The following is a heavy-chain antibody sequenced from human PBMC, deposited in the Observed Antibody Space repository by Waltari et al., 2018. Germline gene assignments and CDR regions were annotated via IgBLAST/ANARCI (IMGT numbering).Heavy chain of an antibody. Sequence: QVQLVQSGAEVKKPGASVKVSCKASGYTFTSYDINGVRQAPGQGLEGLGWMNPDSGTSGYARKFQGRVTLTRTTSKRTAYMELSSLRSDDTAVYYCVRQVNGLDVWGQGTTVTV. V-gene: IGHV1-8*02. CDR2: MNPDSGTS. J-gene: IGHJ6*02. CDR1: GYTFTSYD. D-gene: IGHD2-8*01. CDR3: VRQVNGLDV.